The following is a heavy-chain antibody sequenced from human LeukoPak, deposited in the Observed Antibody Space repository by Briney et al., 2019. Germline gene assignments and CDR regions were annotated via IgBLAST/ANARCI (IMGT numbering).Heavy chain of an antibody. CDR1: GYTFIDNY. Sequence: ASVKVSCKASGYTFIDNYIHWVRQAPGQGLEWMGWINPHNGGTKYALKFQGRVTMTSDGSTTTVYMEVTRLRSDDTAVFYCAREAASFGTSLGYMDVWGKGTTVTVSS. CDR2: INPHNGGT. D-gene: IGHD2-15*01. CDR3: AREAASFGTSLGYMDV. V-gene: IGHV1-2*02. J-gene: IGHJ6*03.